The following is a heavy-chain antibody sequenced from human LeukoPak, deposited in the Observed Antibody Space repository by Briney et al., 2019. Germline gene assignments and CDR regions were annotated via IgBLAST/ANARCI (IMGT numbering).Heavy chain of an antibody. Sequence: GGSLRLSCAASGFTFSSYSMNWVRQAPGKGLEWVSSISSSSSYIYYADAVKGRFTISRDNAKNSLYLQMNSLRAEDTAVYYCASLGVGVAVDYWGQGTLVTVSS. D-gene: IGHD6-19*01. CDR1: GFTFSSYS. CDR2: ISSSSSYI. J-gene: IGHJ4*02. V-gene: IGHV3-21*01. CDR3: ASLGVGVAVDY.